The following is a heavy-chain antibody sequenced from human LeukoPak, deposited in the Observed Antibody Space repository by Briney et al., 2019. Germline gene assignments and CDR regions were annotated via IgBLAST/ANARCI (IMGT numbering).Heavy chain of an antibody. V-gene: IGHV1-69*13. CDR3: ASRLYCSNTRCRNFPFAY. CDR2: IIPIFGTA. J-gene: IGHJ4*02. Sequence: ASVKVSCKASGGTFSSYAITWVRQAPGQGLEWMGGIIPIFGTAKYAQKFQGRVTITADESTSTAYMELSSLRSEDTAIYYCASRLYCSNTRCRNFPFAYWGQGTLVTVSS. CDR1: GGTFSSYA. D-gene: IGHD2-2*01.